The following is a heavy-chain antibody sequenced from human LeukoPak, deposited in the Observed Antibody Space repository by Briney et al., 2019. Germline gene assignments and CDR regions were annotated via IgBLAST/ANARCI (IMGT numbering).Heavy chain of an antibody. CDR3: AREHKGGYFDY. V-gene: IGHV3-23*01. J-gene: IGHJ4*02. D-gene: IGHD2-21*01. CDR1: GFTFSSYA. Sequence: GGSLRLSCAASGFTFSSYAMSWVRQAPGKGLEWVSTISGSGGSTYYADSVKGRFTISRDNSKNTLYLRMNSLRAEDTAVYYCAREHKGGYFDYWGQGTLVTVSS. CDR2: ISGSGGST.